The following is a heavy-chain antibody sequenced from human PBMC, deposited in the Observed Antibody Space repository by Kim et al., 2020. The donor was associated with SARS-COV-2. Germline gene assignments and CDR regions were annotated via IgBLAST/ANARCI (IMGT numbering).Heavy chain of an antibody. CDR1: GFTFSSYS. V-gene: IGHV3-48*02. Sequence: GGSLRLSCAASGFTFSSYSMNWVRQAPGKGLEWVSYISSSSSTIYYTDSVKGRFTISRDNAKNSLYLQMNSLRDEDTAVYYCARDAPLGIAAADQDPNRRYNWFDPWGQGTLVTVSS. CDR3: ARDAPLGIAAADQDPNRRYNWFDP. J-gene: IGHJ5*02. D-gene: IGHD6-13*01. CDR2: ISSSSSTI.